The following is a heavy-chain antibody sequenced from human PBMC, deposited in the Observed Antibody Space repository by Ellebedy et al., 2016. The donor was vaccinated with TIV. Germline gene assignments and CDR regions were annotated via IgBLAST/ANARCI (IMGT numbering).Heavy chain of an antibody. Sequence: SETLSLTCSVSGGSISGYYWNWIRQSPGKGLEWIGYIYYSGSTNYNPSLKSRVTISVDTSKNQFSLKLSSVTAADTAVYYCAREYYDILTGYTNGMDVWGLGTTVTVSS. CDR3: AREYYDILTGYTNGMDV. V-gene: IGHV4-59*01. D-gene: IGHD3-9*01. J-gene: IGHJ6*02. CDR1: GGSISGYY. CDR2: IYYSGST.